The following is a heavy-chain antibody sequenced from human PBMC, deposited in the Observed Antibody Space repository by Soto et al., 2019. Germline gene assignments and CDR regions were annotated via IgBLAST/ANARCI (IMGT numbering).Heavy chain of an antibody. CDR3: ARGLPDNWNYLSWFDP. CDR1: GGTFSSYA. J-gene: IGHJ5*02. Sequence: GASVKVSCKASGGTFSSYAISWGRQAPGQGLEWMGGIIPIFGTANYAQKFQGRVTITADKSTSTAYMELSSLRSEDTAVYYCARGLPDNWNYLSWFDPWGQGTLVTVSS. D-gene: IGHD1-7*01. CDR2: IIPIFGTA. V-gene: IGHV1-69*06.